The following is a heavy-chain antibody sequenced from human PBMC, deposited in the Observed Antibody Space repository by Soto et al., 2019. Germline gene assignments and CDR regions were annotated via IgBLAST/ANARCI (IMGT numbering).Heavy chain of an antibody. Sequence: QVQLVQSGAEVKKPGSSVKVSCKASGGTFSSYAISWVRQAPGQGLEWMGGIIPIFGTANYAQKFQGRVTITADESTSTDYMELSSLRSEDTDVYYCARDPADCSSTSCYGPQNWFDPWGQGTLVTVSS. V-gene: IGHV1-69*01. CDR2: IIPIFGTA. CDR3: ARDPADCSSTSCYGPQNWFDP. J-gene: IGHJ5*02. CDR1: GGTFSSYA. D-gene: IGHD2-2*01.